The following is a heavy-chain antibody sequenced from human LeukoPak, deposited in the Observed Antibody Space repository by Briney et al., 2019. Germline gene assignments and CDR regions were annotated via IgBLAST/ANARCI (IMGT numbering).Heavy chain of an antibody. CDR3: AKNRGGTYKYYMDV. CDR2: VSGSGGAT. D-gene: IGHD1-1*01. Sequence: GGSLRLSCAASGFTFNNYAMSWVRQAPGLGLEWLSYVSGSGGATYYAASVKGRFTISRDNSKNTVYLQMGSLRAEDTAVYYCAKNRGGTYKYYMDVWGNGTTVTVSS. J-gene: IGHJ6*03. V-gene: IGHV3-23*01. CDR1: GFTFNNYA.